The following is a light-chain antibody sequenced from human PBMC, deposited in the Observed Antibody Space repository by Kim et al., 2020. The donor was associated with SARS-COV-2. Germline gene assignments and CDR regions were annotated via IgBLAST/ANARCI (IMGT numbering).Light chain of an antibody. Sequence: GQEVTISCSGSSSNIGNNYVSCYQQLPGTAPKLLIYDNNKRPSGIPDRFSGSKSGTSATLGITGLQTGDEADYYCGTWDSSLSAYVFGTGTKVTVL. J-gene: IGLJ1*01. CDR1: SSNIGNNY. CDR3: GTWDSSLSAYV. V-gene: IGLV1-51*01. CDR2: DNN.